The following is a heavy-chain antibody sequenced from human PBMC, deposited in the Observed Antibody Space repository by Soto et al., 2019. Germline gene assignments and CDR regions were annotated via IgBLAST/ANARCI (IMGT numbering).Heavy chain of an antibody. V-gene: IGHV3-23*01. J-gene: IGHJ5*02. CDR2: ISGSGGST. D-gene: IGHD5-12*01. Sequence: TGGSLRLSCAASGCTFSSYAMSWVRQAPGKGLEWVSAISGSGGSTYYADSVKGRFTISRDNSKNTLYLKMNSLRAEDTAVYYCAKEPTYEEHNWSDPWGQGTLVTVSS. CDR1: GCTFSSYA. CDR3: AKEPTYEEHNWSDP.